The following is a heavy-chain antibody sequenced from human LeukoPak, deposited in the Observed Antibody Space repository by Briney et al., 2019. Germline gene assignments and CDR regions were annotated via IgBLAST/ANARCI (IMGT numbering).Heavy chain of an antibody. CDR1: GFTFNNYA. CDR2: INSGGST. Sequence: GGSLRLSCAASGFTFNNYAMTWVRQGPGKGLVWVSVINSGGSTYYADPVKGRFTISRDNSKNTVYLQMIGLRVEDTAVYYCARYVSWDYFDYWGQGTLVTVSS. CDR3: ARYVSWDYFDY. V-gene: IGHV3-53*01. D-gene: IGHD1-26*01. J-gene: IGHJ4*02.